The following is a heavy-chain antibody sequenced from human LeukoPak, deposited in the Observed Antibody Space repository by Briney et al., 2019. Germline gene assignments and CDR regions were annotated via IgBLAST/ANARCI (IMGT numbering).Heavy chain of an antibody. Sequence: SVTVSCMASGGTFSSYAISCVRQAPGQGREWMGRTISIYSTANYAQECQGRVAITADESTSTAYMELSSLRSEDTAVYYCARELVVPAAMAPRAFDIWGQGTMVTVSS. CDR2: TISIYSTA. D-gene: IGHD2-2*01. CDR3: ARELVVPAAMAPRAFDI. CDR1: GGTFSSYA. J-gene: IGHJ3*02. V-gene: IGHV1-69*01.